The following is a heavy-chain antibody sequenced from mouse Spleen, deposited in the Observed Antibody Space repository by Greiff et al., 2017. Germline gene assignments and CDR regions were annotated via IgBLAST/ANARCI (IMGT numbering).Heavy chain of an antibody. J-gene: IGHJ4*01. D-gene: IGHD3-3*01. CDR3: ARRGRGDYAMDY. CDR2: IDTSDSYT. Sequence: QVQLQQPGAELVMPGASVKMSCKASGYTFTDYWMHWVKQRPGQGLEWIGAIDTSDSYTSYNQKFKGKATLTVDESSSTAYMQLSSLTSEDSAVYYCARRGRGDYAMDYWGQGTSVTVSS. V-gene: IGHV1-69*01. CDR1: GYTFTDYW.